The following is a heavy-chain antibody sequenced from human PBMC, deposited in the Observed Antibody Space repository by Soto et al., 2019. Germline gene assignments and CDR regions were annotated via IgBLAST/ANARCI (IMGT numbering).Heavy chain of an antibody. J-gene: IGHJ6*02. CDR1: GFTFSSYG. CDR2: IWYDGSNK. D-gene: IGHD2-2*01. Sequence: GGSLRLSCAASGFTFSSYGMHWVRQAPGKGLEWVAVIWYDGSNKYYADSVKGRFTISRDNSKNTLYLQMNSLRAEDTAVYYCARELPAVVPPSHGYGMDVWGQGTTVTVSS. CDR3: ARELPAVVPPSHGYGMDV. V-gene: IGHV3-33*01.